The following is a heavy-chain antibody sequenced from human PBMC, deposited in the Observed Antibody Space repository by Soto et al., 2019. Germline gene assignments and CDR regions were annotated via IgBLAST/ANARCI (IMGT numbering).Heavy chain of an antibody. CDR3: ARLSYYDSRGCRPIRGMDV. V-gene: IGHV5-51*01. D-gene: IGHD3-22*01. J-gene: IGHJ6*02. Sequence: GASLKISCKGSGYSFTSYWICWVRQTPGKGQEWMRIIYPGDSDTRYSPSSQGQVTISADKSISTAYLQWSSQKASDTDMYYCARLSYYDSRGCRPIRGMDVRGQGSMGTVSS. CDR1: GYSFTSYW. CDR2: IYPGDSDT.